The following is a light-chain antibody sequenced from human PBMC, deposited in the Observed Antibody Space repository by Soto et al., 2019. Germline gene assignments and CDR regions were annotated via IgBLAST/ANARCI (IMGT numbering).Light chain of an antibody. CDR1: QSVGTF. Sequence: EVVLTQTPGTLSLSPGGRASLSCRASQSVGTFLAWYQQRSGQAPRLLIYGASTRASGIPDRFSGSGTGTDFTLTISSLQAEDFGVYFCHQYNNWPPSTFGQGTRLEIK. J-gene: IGKJ5*01. V-gene: IGKV3D-15*01. CDR2: GAS. CDR3: HQYNNWPPST.